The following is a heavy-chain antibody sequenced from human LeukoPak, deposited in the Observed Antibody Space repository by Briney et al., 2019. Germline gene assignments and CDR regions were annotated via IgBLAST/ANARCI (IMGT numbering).Heavy chain of an antibody. CDR1: GYTFTSCA. V-gene: IGHV1-18*01. Sequence: ASVKVSCKASGYTFTSCAISWVRQAPGQGLEWMGWISTYNGNTNYAQKFQGRVAITADKSTSTAYMELSSLRSEDTAVYYCARVLPRGFDSSGYSSYYFDYWGQGTLVTVSS. CDR3: ARVLPRGFDSSGYSSYYFDY. D-gene: IGHD3-22*01. CDR2: ISTYNGNT. J-gene: IGHJ4*02.